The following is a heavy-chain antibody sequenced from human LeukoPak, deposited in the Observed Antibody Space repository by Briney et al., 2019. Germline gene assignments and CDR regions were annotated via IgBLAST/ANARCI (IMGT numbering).Heavy chain of an antibody. V-gene: IGHV3-7*01. Sequence: GGSLRLSCAASGFTFSSYAMSWVRQAPGKGLEWVANIKEDGSEKYYVDSVKGRFTISRDNAKNSLYLQMNSLRAEDTAVYYCARLTKNAYDSSGGFDYWGQGTLVTVSS. CDR1: GFTFSSYA. D-gene: IGHD3-22*01. CDR3: ARLTKNAYDSSGGFDY. CDR2: IKEDGSEK. J-gene: IGHJ4*02.